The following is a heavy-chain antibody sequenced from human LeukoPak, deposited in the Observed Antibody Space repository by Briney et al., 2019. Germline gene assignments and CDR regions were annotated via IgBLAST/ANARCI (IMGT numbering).Heavy chain of an antibody. D-gene: IGHD5-18*01. CDR3: TRGPKQLWLYYGMDV. J-gene: IGHJ6*02. CDR1: GFTFGDHA. CDR2: IRSKSYGGTT. Sequence: GGSLRLSCTTSGFTFGDHAMSWVRQAPGKGVEWVGFIRSKSYGGTTEYAASVKGRFTISRDDSKGIAYLQMNSLKIEDTAVYYCTRGPKQLWLYYGMDVWGQGTTVTVSS. V-gene: IGHV3-49*04.